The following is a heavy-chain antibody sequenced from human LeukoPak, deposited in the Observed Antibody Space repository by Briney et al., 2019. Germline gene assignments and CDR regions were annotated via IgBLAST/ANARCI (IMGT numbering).Heavy chain of an antibody. CDR3: ARVGHGFYGDYIDY. V-gene: IGHV1-2*02. D-gene: IGHD4-17*01. CDR1: GYTFTGYY. Sequence: ASVKVSCKASGYTFTGYYMHWVRQAPGQGLEWMGWINPNSGGTNYAQKFQGRVTMTRDTSISTAYMELSRLRSDDPAVYYCARVGHGFYGDYIDYWGQGTLVTVSS. J-gene: IGHJ4*02. CDR2: INPNSGGT.